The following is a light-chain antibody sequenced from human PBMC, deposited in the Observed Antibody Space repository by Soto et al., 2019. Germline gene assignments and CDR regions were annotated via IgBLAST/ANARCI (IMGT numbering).Light chain of an antibody. CDR1: SSIIGSNY. CDR2: NNN. Sequence: QSVLTQPPSASGTPGQGVTISCSGSSSIIGSNYVYWYQQLPGTAPKLLIYNNNQRPSGVPDRFSASKSGTSASLAIRGLRSDDEADYYCSSWDGSLSGYVFGAGTKVTVL. J-gene: IGLJ1*01. CDR3: SSWDGSLSGYV. V-gene: IGLV1-47*02.